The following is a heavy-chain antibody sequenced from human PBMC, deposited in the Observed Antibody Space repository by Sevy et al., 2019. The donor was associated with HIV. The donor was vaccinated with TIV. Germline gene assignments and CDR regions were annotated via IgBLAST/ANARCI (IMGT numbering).Heavy chain of an antibody. CDR1: DGSISSSNW. CDR3: ARDPWGSSSRGFDY. CDR2: IYHSGST. Sequence: SETLSLTCAVSDGSISSSNWWSWVRQPPGKGLEWIGEIYHSGSTNYNPSLKSRVTISVDKSKNQFSLKLSSVTAADTAVYYCARDPWGSSSRGFDYWGQGTLVTVSS. J-gene: IGHJ4*02. D-gene: IGHD6-6*01. V-gene: IGHV4-4*02.